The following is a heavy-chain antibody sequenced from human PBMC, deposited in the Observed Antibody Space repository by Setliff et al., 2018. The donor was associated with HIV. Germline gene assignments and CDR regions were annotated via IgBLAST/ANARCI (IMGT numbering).Heavy chain of an antibody. D-gene: IGHD6-13*01. Sequence: ASVKVSCKASEYTFTLYGIHWVRQAPGQRPEWVGWINAGNGDTEYSQKFQGRVTITGDTSASTAYMELSSLRSEDTAVYYCASGYGGEGAAAGTWWFDPWGQGTLVTVSS. CDR1: EYTFTLYG. CDR3: ASGYGGEGAAAGTWWFDP. V-gene: IGHV1-3*01. CDR2: INAGNGDT. J-gene: IGHJ5*02.